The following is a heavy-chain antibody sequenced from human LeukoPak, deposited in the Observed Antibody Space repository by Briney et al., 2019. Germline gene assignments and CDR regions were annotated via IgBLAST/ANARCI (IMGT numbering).Heavy chain of an antibody. J-gene: IGHJ4*02. D-gene: IGHD6-19*01. CDR3: ARPVAGYYFDY. CDR1: GYTFTSYA. V-gene: IGHV1-3*01. CDR2: INAGNGNT. Sequence: ASVKVSCKASGYTFTSYAMHWVRQASGQRLEWMGWINAGNGNTKYSQKFQGRVTITRDTSASTAYMELSSLRSEDTAVYYCARPVAGYYFDYWGQGTLVTVSS.